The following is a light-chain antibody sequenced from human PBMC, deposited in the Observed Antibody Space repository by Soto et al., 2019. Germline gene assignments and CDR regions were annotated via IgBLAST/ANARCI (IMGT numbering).Light chain of an antibody. V-gene: IGKV3D-15*01. CDR2: DIS. Sequence: EIVMTQSPATLSVSPGERATLSCRASQSVISNLACYQQKPGQDPSLLIYDISARDNGIPTRFSGSGSGTEFPLTISSLQSEDFAVYYCQQYNDWPLTFGGETKVESK. J-gene: IGKJ4*01. CDR3: QQYNDWPLT. CDR1: QSVISN.